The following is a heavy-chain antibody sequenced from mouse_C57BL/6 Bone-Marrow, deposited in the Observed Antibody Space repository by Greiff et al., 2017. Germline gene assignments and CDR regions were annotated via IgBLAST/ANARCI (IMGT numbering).Heavy chain of an antibody. D-gene: IGHD1-1*01. CDR2: IHPSDSDT. CDR3: SIHYGSSYGFAY. J-gene: IGHJ3*01. CDR1: GYTFTSYW. Sequence: QVHVKQPGAELVKPGASVKVSCKASGYTFTSYWMHWVKQRPGQGLEWIGRIHPSDSDTNYNQKFKGKATLTVDKSSSTAYMQLSSLTSEDSAVYYWSIHYGSSYGFAYWGQGTLVTVSA. V-gene: IGHV1-74*01.